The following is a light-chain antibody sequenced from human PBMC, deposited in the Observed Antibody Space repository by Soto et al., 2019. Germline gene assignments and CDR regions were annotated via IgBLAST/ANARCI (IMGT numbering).Light chain of an antibody. CDR3: SSYGGSTNL. J-gene: IGLJ1*01. Sequence: QSVLTQPPSASGSPGQSVAISCTGTSSDVGGYNYVSWYQQHPGKAPKLMIYEVNKRPSGVPDRFSGSKSGNTASLTVSGLQAEDEADYYCSSYGGSTNLFGTGTKVTV. V-gene: IGLV2-8*01. CDR2: EVN. CDR1: SSDVGGYNY.